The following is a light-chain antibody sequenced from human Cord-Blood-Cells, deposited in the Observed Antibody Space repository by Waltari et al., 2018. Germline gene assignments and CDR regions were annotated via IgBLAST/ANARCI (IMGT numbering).Light chain of an antibody. Sequence: QSALTQPASVSGSPGPSITMSCSGTRSDHGGYNYVSWYQQPPGKAPKLMIYEFSNRPSGVSNRFSGSKSGNTASLTISGLQAEDEADYYCSSYTSSSTVVFGGGTKLTVL. CDR1: RSDHGGYNY. J-gene: IGLJ2*01. CDR2: EFS. V-gene: IGLV2-14*01. CDR3: SSYTSSSTVV.